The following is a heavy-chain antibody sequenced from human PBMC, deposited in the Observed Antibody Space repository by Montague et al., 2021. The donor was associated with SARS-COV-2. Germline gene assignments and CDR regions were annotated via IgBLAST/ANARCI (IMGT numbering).Heavy chain of an antibody. D-gene: IGHD1-20*01. CDR1: GGSISAGNYY. CDR2: IYRGGSP. J-gene: IGHJ6*02. V-gene: IGHV4-61*09. CDR3: TRDPITGTTGTIYNYYGMDV. Sequence: TLSLTCSVSGGSISAGNYYWSWIRQPAGKRLEWIGDIYRGGSPNYNPSLKSRVTISGDMSKNQFSLNVSSVTAADTAVYYCTRDPITGTTGTIYNYYGMDVWGQGTTVTVSS.